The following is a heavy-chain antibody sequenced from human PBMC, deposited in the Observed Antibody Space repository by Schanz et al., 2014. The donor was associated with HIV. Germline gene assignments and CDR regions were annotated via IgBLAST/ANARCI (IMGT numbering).Heavy chain of an antibody. J-gene: IGHJ6*02. D-gene: IGHD5-18*01. CDR1: GFTFGDYP. CDR3: RGYRFYYGVDF. V-gene: IGHV3-49*05. CDR2: SRVKSDSYAT. Sequence: EVKLVESGGGLVKPGRSLRLSCTASGFTFGDYPMSWFRQAPGKGLEWVARSRVKSDSYATEYAASVTGRFTISRDDSKNSVYLQMNSLNIEDTAVYYCRGYRFYYGVDFWGQGTTVTVS.